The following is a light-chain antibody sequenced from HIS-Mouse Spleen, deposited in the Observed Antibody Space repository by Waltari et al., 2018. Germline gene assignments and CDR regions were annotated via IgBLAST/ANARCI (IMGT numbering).Light chain of an antibody. V-gene: IGLV6-57*04. CDR2: EDN. J-gene: IGLJ7*02. Sequence: NFMLTQPHSVSESPGKTVTISCTRSSGRIASNYVPWYQQRPGSAPTTVIYEDNQRPSGVPDRFSGSIDSSSNSASLTISGLKTEDEADYYCQSYDSSNHAVFGGGTQLTAL. CDR3: QSYDSSNHAV. CDR1: SGRIASNY.